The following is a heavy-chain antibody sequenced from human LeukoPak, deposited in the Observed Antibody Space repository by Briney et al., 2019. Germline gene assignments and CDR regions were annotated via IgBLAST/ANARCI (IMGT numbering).Heavy chain of an antibody. CDR2: IYVTEST. Sequence: SSETLSLTCTVSSASISSYYWSWIRQPAGKALAWIERIYVTESTTYNPSLESRVTMSLDTSKNHFSLKLSSVTAADTAVYYCARLVTRGYYDSSGRRIDAFDIWGQGTMVTVSS. J-gene: IGHJ3*02. D-gene: IGHD3-22*01. V-gene: IGHV4-4*07. CDR3: ARLVTRGYYDSSGRRIDAFDI. CDR1: SASISSYY.